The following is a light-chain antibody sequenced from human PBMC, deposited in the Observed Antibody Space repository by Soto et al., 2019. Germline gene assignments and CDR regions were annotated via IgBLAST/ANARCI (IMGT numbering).Light chain of an antibody. Sequence: QSVLTQPPSASGSPGQSVAISCTGTSSDVGGYNYVSWYQQHPGKAPKLMIYEVSNRPSGVSNRFSGSKSGNTASLTISGLQAEDEADYYRNSYASSSTLYVFGTGTKVTVL. CDR1: SSDVGGYNY. V-gene: IGLV2-14*01. CDR2: EVS. CDR3: NSYASSSTLYV. J-gene: IGLJ1*01.